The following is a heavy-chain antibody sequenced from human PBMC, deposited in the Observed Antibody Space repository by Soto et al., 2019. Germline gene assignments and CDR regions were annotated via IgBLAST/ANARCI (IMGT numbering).Heavy chain of an antibody. D-gene: IGHD1-26*01. CDR3: VKDIEEIVGAVGYHYGMDV. CDR2: ISWNSNNI. Sequence: PGGSLRLSCAASGFRFDDHAMHWVRQAPGKGLEWVSDISWNSNNIAYASSVKGRFTISRDNAKNSVYLQMNSLRPEDTAIYYCVKDIEEIVGAVGYHYGMDVWGQGTMVTVSS. J-gene: IGHJ6*02. V-gene: IGHV3-9*01. CDR1: GFRFDDHA.